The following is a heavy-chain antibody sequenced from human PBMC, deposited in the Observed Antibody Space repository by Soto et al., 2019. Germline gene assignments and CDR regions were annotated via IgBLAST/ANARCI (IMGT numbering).Heavy chain of an antibody. D-gene: IGHD3-10*01. CDR2: FRSGGDDDTT. CDR1: GFTFSSYS. J-gene: IGHJ4*02. Sequence: PWGSLRLSCSASGFTFSSYSMSWFRQAPGKGLEWVSGFRSGGDDDTTYYADSVRGRFTISRDNSKNTLFLQMNSLRAEDTAIYYCAKKVNSGSGSQFFDYWGQGTLVTVSS. V-gene: IGHV3-23*01. CDR3: AKKVNSGSGSQFFDY.